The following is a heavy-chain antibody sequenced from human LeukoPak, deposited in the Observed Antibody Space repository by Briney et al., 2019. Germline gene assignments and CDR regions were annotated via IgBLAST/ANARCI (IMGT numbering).Heavy chain of an antibody. CDR1: GDSVSSNSAA. V-gene: IGHV6-1*01. D-gene: IGHD3-10*01. CDR2: TYYRSKWFN. Sequence: SQTLSLTCAISGDSVSSNSAAWNWIRQSPSRGLEWLGRTYYRSKWFNGYAVSVKSRITVNPDTSKSQFSLQLSSVTPEDTAVYFCARGFGYGFDIWGQGTMVTVSS. CDR3: ARGFGYGFDI. J-gene: IGHJ3*02.